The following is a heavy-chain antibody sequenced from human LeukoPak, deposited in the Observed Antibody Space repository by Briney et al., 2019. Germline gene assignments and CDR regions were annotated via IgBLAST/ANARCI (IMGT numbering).Heavy chain of an antibody. Sequence: ASVKVSCKTSGYIFIGYYIHWVRQAPGQGLEWMGWIDPNSGDPNYPQKFQGRVTMTTDTSTSTAYMELRSLRSDDTAVYYCAAGNYYDSTPEDYWGQGTLVTVSS. D-gene: IGHD3-22*01. CDR3: AAGNYYDSTPEDY. CDR2: IDPNSGDP. CDR1: GYIFIGYY. V-gene: IGHV1-2*02. J-gene: IGHJ4*02.